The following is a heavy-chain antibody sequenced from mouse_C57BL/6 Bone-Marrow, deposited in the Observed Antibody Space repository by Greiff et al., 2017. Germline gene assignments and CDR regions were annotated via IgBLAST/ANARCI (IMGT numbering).Heavy chain of an antibody. Sequence: VQLQQPGAELVKPGASVKLSCKASGYTFTSYWMHWVKQRPGRGLEWIGRIDPTSGGTKYNEKFKSKATLTVDKPSSTAYMQLSSLTSEDSADYYCARDDYGSSHWYFDVWGTGTTVTVSS. CDR2: IDPTSGGT. CDR1: GYTFTSYW. CDR3: ARDDYGSSHWYFDV. J-gene: IGHJ1*03. D-gene: IGHD1-1*01. V-gene: IGHV1-72*01.